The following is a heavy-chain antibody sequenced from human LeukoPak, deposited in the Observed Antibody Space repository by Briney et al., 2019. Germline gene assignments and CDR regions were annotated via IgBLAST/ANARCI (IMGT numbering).Heavy chain of an antibody. J-gene: IGHJ4*02. V-gene: IGHV3-15*01. Sequence: GSLRLSCAASRFTFSSYSMNWVRQAPGKGLEWVGRIKSKTDGGTTDYAAPVKGRFTISRDDSKNTLYLQMNSLKTEDTAVYYCARDVTYRGGDYGDPYWGQGTLVTVSS. D-gene: IGHD4-17*01. CDR3: ARDVTYRGGDYGDPY. CDR2: IKSKTDGGTT. CDR1: RFTFSSYS.